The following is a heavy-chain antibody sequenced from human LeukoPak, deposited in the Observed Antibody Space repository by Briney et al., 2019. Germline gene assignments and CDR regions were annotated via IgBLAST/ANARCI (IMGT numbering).Heavy chain of an antibody. J-gene: IGHJ6*02. V-gene: IGHV5-51*01. CDR3: ARRGLIAAGGPDDYYYFGMDV. CDR2: IYPGDSDT. CDR1: GYSFTSYW. Sequence: GESLKISCKGSGYSFTSYWIGWVRQMPGKGLEWMGIIYPGDSDTRYSPSFQGQVTISADKSIYTAYLQWSSLKASDTAIYFCARRGLIAAGGPDDYYYFGMDVWGQGTTVTVSS. D-gene: IGHD6-13*01.